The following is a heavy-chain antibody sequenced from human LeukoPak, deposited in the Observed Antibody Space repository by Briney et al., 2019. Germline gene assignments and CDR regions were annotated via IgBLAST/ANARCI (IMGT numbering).Heavy chain of an antibody. Sequence: SETLSLTCAVYGGSFSGYYWSWIRQPPGKGLEWIGEINHSGRTNYNPSLKSRVTISVDTSKNQFSLKLSSVTAADTAVYYCARKGYSSPFDYWGQGTLVTVSS. CDR3: ARKGYSSPFDY. CDR2: INHSGRT. V-gene: IGHV4-34*01. CDR1: GGSFSGYY. D-gene: IGHD6-13*01. J-gene: IGHJ4*02.